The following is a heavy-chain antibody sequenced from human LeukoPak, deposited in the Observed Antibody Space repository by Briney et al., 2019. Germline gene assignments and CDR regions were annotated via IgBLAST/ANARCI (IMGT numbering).Heavy chain of an antibody. CDR1: RFTFSSYA. CDR2: ISGSGGST. CDR3: AKDRLSGYTYGQFDY. D-gene: IGHD5-18*01. Sequence: PGGSLRLSCAASRFTFSSYAMSWVRQAPGKGLEWVSVISGSGGSTSYADSVKGRFTISRDNSKNALYLQMNSLRAEDTALYYCAKDRLSGYTYGQFDYWGQGTLVTVSS. V-gene: IGHV3-23*01. J-gene: IGHJ4*02.